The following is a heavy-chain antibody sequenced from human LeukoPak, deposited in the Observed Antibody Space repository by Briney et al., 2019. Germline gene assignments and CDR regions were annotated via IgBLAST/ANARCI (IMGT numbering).Heavy chain of an antibody. CDR3: AREGALHDTGDHYLSWFDP. D-gene: IGHD2-8*02. CDR1: GYTFSSYG. J-gene: IGHJ5*02. Sequence: ASVKVSCKPSGYTFSSYGIAWVRQAPGQGLEWMGWISGYNGKTDYAENLQGTVTMTTETSTTTGYMELRSLRSDDTAMYYCAREGALHDTGDHYLSWFDPWGQGTLVTVSS. CDR2: ISGYNGKT. V-gene: IGHV1-18*01.